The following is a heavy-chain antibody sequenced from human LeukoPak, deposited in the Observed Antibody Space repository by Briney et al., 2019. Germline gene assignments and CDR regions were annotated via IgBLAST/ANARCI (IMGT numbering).Heavy chain of an antibody. J-gene: IGHJ4*02. Sequence: GGSLRLSCAASGFTVSSNYMSWVRKAPGKGLEWVTVIYSGGRAYYADSVKRRFTSSIDNSKNTLYLQMNSLRAEVTAVYYCARDIDYWGQGTLVTVSS. V-gene: IGHV3-66*02. CDR2: IYSGGRA. CDR1: GFTVSSNY. CDR3: ARDIDY.